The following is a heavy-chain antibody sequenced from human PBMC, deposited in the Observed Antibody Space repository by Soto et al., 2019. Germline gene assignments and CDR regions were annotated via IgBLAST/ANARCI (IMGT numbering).Heavy chain of an antibody. Sequence: QVQLVQSGAEVKKPGASVKVSCKASGYTFTSYDINWVRQATGQGLEYLGWMNPNSGNTAYVQKFQGRVTMTWDTSRTTAYRELSSRRSEDTAVYFCAGGFKYGAYSRWFDPWGQGTLFTVSS. CDR1: GYTFTSYD. CDR3: AGGFKYGAYSRWFDP. D-gene: IGHD4-17*01. CDR2: MNPNSGNT. V-gene: IGHV1-8*01. J-gene: IGHJ5*02.